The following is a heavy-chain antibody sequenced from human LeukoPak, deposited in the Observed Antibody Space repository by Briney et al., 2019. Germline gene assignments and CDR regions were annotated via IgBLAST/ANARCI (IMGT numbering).Heavy chain of an antibody. CDR3: ARYIVVVPAAIPRDAFDI. Sequence: PSETLSLTCTVSGDSISGFYWSWIRQPPGKGLEWIGYIYHSGSTYYNPSLKSRVTISVDRSKNQFSLKLSSVTAADTAVYYCARYIVVVPAAIPRDAFDIWGQGTMVTVSS. CDR2: IYHSGST. J-gene: IGHJ3*02. CDR1: GDSISGFY. D-gene: IGHD2-2*02. V-gene: IGHV4-59*12.